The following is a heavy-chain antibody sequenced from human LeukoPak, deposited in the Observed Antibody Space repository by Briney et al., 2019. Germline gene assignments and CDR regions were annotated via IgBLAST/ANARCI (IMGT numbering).Heavy chain of an antibody. CDR1: GYSISSGYY. Sequence: SETLSLTCTVSGYSISSGYYWGWIRQPPGKGLEWIGSVYLSGSTYYNPSLKSRVTISVDTSKNQFSLNLSSVTAADTAMYYCAARITMIEGNCFDPWGQGTLVTVSS. CDR2: VYLSGST. D-gene: IGHD3-22*01. J-gene: IGHJ5*02. CDR3: AARITMIEGNCFDP. V-gene: IGHV4-38-2*02.